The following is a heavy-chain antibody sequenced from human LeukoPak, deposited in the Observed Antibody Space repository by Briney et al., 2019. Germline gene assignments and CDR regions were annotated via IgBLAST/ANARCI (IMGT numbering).Heavy chain of an antibody. CDR1: GYTFTSYG. D-gene: IGHD5-12*01. CDR3: ARVHSGYDGDYYYYYMDV. CDR2: ISAYNVNS. V-gene: IGHV1-18*01. J-gene: IGHJ6*03. Sequence: ASVTVSCKASGYTFTSYGIIWVRQDPGPPREWIGWISAYNVNSKYVLKPEGRVTMTTDTSTSTAYMELRSLRSDDTAVYYCARVHSGYDGDYYYYYMDVWGKGTTVTVSS.